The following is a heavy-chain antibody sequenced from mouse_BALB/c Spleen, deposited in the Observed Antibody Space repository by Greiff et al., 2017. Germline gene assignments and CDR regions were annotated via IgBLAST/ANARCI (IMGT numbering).Heavy chain of an antibody. CDR1: GYSFTGYY. V-gene: IGHV1-31*01. CDR3: ASGINSAWFAY. Sequence: EVQLQQSGPELVKPGASVKISCKASGYSFTGYYMHWVKQSHVKSLEWIGRINPYNGATSYNQNFKDKAHLTVDKSSSTAYMELHSLTSEDSAVYYYASGINSAWFAYWGQGTLVTVSA. J-gene: IGHJ3*01. CDR2: INPYNGAT.